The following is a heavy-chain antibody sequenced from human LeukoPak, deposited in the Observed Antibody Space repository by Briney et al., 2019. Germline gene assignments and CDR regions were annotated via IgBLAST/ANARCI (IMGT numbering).Heavy chain of an antibody. D-gene: IGHD3-3*01. V-gene: IGHV4-4*07. CDR3: ARGLYYDFWSGYPRYYYYMDV. CDR1: GGSISSYS. Sequence: SETLSLTCTVSGGSISSYSWSWIRQPAGKGLEWIGRIYTSGSTDYNPSLKSRVTMSVDTSKNQFSLKLSSVTAADTAVYYCARGLYYDFWSGYPRYYYYMDVWGKGTTVTVSS. J-gene: IGHJ6*03. CDR2: IYTSGST.